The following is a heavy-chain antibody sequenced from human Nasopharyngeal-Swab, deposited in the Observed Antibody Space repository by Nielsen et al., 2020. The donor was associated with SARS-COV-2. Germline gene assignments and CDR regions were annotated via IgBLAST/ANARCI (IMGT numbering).Heavy chain of an antibody. CDR3: AKAPYLRGLDV. D-gene: IGHD2-21*01. CDR2: ISGSGDTT. Sequence: GGSLRLSCAASGFTFSSHAMSWVRQAPGKGLEWVSIISGSGDTTYYADSVNDRFTISRDNSKNTLYLQMNSLRVEDTAVYYCAKAPYLRGLDVWGQGTTVTVSS. V-gene: IGHV3-23*01. CDR1: GFTFSSHA. J-gene: IGHJ6*02.